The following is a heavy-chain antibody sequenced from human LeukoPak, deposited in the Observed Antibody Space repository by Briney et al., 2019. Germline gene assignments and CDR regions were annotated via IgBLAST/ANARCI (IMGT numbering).Heavy chain of an antibody. J-gene: IGHJ4*02. D-gene: IGHD2/OR15-2a*01. CDR1: GFSFSSYS. CDR3: ARDYVYAFDY. CDR2: ICGSGNAK. Sequence: GGSLRLSCAASGFSFSSYSMNWVRQAPGKGLEWVSYICGSGNAKHYTDSVKGRFTISRDNAKNALYLQMNSLRAEDTAVYFCARDYVYAFDYWGQGTLVTVSS. V-gene: IGHV3-48*01.